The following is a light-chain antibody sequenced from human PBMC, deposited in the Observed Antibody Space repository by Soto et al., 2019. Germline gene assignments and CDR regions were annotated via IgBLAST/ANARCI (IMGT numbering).Light chain of an antibody. CDR2: GAS. CDR1: EEISIW. J-gene: IGKJ4*01. CDR3: QQAKSFLLT. V-gene: IGKV1-12*01. Sequence: EIQMSQSPASVSDPVGVRVTVSCRASEEISIWLAWYQQQPGKAPKLLTYGASSLQSGAPSRCSGSGSGTDCTRTISSLRPEDFATYVCQQAKSFLLTCGGGSKVDI.